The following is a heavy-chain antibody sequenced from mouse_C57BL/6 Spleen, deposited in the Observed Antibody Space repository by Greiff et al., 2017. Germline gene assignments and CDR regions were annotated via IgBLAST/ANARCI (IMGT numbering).Heavy chain of an antibody. V-gene: IGHV1-82*01. CDR1: GYAFSSSW. CDR3: ARVNYAMDY. Sequence: QVQLQQSGPELVKPGASVKISCKASGYAFSSSWMNWVKQRPGKGLEWIGRIYPGDGDTNYNGKFKGKATLNADKSSSTAYMQLSSLTSEDSAVYFCARVNYAMDYWGQGTSVTVSS. CDR2: IYPGDGDT. J-gene: IGHJ4*01. D-gene: IGHD2-1*01.